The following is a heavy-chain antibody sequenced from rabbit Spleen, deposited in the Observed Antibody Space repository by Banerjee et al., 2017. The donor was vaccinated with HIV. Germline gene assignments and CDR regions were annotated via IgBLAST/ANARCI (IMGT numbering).Heavy chain of an antibody. CDR2: INAGSGRNT. V-gene: IGHV1S40*01. Sequence: QSLEESGGDLVKPEGSLTLTCTASGFSFSSSHSIWWVRQAPGKGLEWIACINAGSGRNTDFACWAKGRFAISKTSSTTVSLQMTSLTAADTATYFCARDSGTSFSSYCMDLWGPGTLVTVS. D-gene: IGHD8-1*01. CDR3: ARDSGTSFSSYCMDL. CDR1: GFSFSSSHS. J-gene: IGHJ6*01.